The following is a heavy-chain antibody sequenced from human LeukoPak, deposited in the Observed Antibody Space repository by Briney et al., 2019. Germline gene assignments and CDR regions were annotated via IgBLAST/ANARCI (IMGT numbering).Heavy chain of an antibody. V-gene: IGHV4-59*01. Sequence: SETLSLTCTVSGGSISSYYWSWIRQPPGKGLEWIGYIYYSGSTNYNPSLKSRVTISVDTSKNQFSLKLSSVTAVDTAVYYCARGSFWSGYYLWFDPWGQGTLVTVSS. CDR2: IYYSGST. CDR1: GGSISSYY. CDR3: ARGSFWSGYYLWFDP. J-gene: IGHJ5*02. D-gene: IGHD3-3*01.